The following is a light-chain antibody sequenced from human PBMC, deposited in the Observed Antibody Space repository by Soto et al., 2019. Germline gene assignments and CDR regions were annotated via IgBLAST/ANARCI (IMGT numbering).Light chain of an antibody. CDR2: HAS. CDR1: QGIAKY. CDR3: QQSDNLPLT. V-gene: IGKV1-33*01. J-gene: IGKJ4*01. Sequence: DTQMTQSPSSLSASVGDRVTITCQASQGIAKYLHWYQQKPGKAPKLLIYHASNLQTGVPSRFSGSGSGKDFTLTISSLQPEDIATYFCQQSDNLPLTFGGGTKVEIQ.